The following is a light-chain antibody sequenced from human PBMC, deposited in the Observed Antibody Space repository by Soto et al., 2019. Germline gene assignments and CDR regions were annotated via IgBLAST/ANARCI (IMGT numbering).Light chain of an antibody. V-gene: IGKV3-11*01. Sequence: EIVLIQSPATLSLSPGERATLSCRGTQSVSGHLAWYQQKPGQAPRLLIYEASNRATGIPARFSGSGSGTAFNLTISSLEPEDFAVYYYQQRNNWPLTFGGGTKVEV. J-gene: IGKJ4*01. CDR3: QQRNNWPLT. CDR1: QSVSGH. CDR2: EAS.